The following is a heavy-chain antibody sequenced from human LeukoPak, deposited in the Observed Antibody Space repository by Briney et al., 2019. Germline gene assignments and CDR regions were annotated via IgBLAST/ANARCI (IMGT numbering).Heavy chain of an antibody. CDR1: GFTFSSYS. CDR2: ISSSSSTI. CDR3: ARGLLDSPYYYDSSGSRFGY. V-gene: IGHV3-48*04. D-gene: IGHD3-22*01. J-gene: IGHJ4*02. Sequence: GGSLRLSCAASGFTFSSYSMNWVRQAPGKGLEWVSYISSSSSTIYYADSVKGRFTISRDNAKNSLYLQMNSLRAEDTAVYYCARGLLDSPYYYDSSGSRFGYWGQGTLVTVSS.